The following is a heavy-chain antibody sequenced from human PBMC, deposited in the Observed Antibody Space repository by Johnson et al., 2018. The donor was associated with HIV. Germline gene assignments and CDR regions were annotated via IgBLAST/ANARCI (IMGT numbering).Heavy chain of an antibody. CDR1: GFTVSSNE. Sequence: VLLVESRGVLVQPGGSLRLSCAASGFTVSSNEMSWVRRAPGKGLEWVSVIYSGGSTYYADSVKGRFTISRDNSKNTLYLQMNSLRAEDTAVYYCARVTLVLDIWGQGTMVTVSS. V-gene: IGHV3-66*01. J-gene: IGHJ3*02. CDR2: IYSGGST. CDR3: ARVTLVLDI. D-gene: IGHD4-23*01.